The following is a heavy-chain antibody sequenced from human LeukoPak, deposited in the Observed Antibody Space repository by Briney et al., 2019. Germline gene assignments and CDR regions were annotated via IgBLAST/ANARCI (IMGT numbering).Heavy chain of an antibody. V-gene: IGHV1-2*06. CDR1: GYTFTAYY. CDR2: INPDRGGT. Sequence: ASVKVSCTASGYTFTAYYMHWVRQAPGQGLEWMGRINPDRGGTNYAQKFQGRVTMTRDKSISTAYMELTSLRSDDTAVYYCARGPYDYVWGNYRYTGDAFDIWGHGTVAIVSS. D-gene: IGHD3-16*02. CDR3: ARGPYDYVWGNYRYTGDAFDI. J-gene: IGHJ3*02.